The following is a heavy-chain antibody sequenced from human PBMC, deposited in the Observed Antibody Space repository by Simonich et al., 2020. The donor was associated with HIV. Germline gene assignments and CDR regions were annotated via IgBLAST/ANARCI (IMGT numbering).Heavy chain of an antibody. CDR2: INHSGST. CDR1: GGSFSGHY. J-gene: IGHJ4*02. V-gene: IGHV4-34*01. Sequence: QVQLQQWGAGLLKPSETLSLTCAVYGGSFSGHYWSWIRPPPGKGLEWIGEINHSGSTNYNPSLKSRVTISVDTSKNQFSLKLSSVTAADTAVYYCARRHPTTVTTPYFDYWGQGTLVTVSS. CDR3: ARRHPTTVTTPYFDY. D-gene: IGHD4-17*01.